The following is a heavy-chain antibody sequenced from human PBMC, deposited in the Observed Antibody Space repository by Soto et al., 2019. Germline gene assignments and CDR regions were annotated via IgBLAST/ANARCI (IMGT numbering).Heavy chain of an antibody. Sequence: EVQLLESGGGLVQPGGSLRLSCGVSGFTFSTYAMSWVRQAPGKGLEWVSAISGSGNKTFYADSVKGRFTSSRDNSKNTLHLHMSSLRVEDTAVYYFVRGVRLDFDLLCQGTLVTVSS. CDR1: GFTFSTYA. CDR3: VRGVRLDFDL. CDR2: ISGSGNKT. V-gene: IGHV3-23*01. J-gene: IGHJ4*01.